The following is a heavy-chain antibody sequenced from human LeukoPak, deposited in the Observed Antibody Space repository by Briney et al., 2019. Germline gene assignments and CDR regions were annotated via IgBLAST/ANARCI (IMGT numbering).Heavy chain of an antibody. CDR1: GASFSGYY. J-gene: IGHJ3*02. V-gene: IGHV4-4*07. CDR2: IYTSGST. Sequence: IPSETLSLTCAVYGASFSGYYWSWIRQPAGKGLEWIGRIYTSGSTNYNPSLKSRVTMSVDTSKNQFSLKLSSVTAADTAVYYCARDFYDSSGYYFEDAFDIWGQGTMVTVSS. D-gene: IGHD3-22*01. CDR3: ARDFYDSSGYYFEDAFDI.